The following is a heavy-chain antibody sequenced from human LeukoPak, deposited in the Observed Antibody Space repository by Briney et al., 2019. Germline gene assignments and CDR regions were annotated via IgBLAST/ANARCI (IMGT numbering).Heavy chain of an antibody. D-gene: IGHD2-8*01. CDR3: AKSPLGVFDAFDI. V-gene: IGHV3-9*03. CDR2: ISWNSGSI. J-gene: IGHJ3*02. Sequence: PGGSLRLSCAAYRFTFDDYAMPSVRQAPGKGLQWVSGISWNSGSIGYADSVKGRFTISRDNAKNSLYLQMNSLRAEDMALYYCAKSPLGVFDAFDIWGQGTMVTVSS. CDR1: RFTFDDYA.